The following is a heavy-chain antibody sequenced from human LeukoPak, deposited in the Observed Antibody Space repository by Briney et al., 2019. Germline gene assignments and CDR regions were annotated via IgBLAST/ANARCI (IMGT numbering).Heavy chain of an antibody. J-gene: IGHJ6*02. D-gene: IGHD3-10*02. Sequence: GGSLRLSCAASGLTFSSYAMSWVRQAPGKGLEWVSAISGSGGSTYYADSVKGRFTISRDNSKNTLYLQMNSLRAEDTAVYYCAKGDVFYYYYGMDVWGQGTTVTVSS. CDR1: GLTFSSYA. CDR2: ISGSGGST. CDR3: AKGDVFYYYYGMDV. V-gene: IGHV3-23*01.